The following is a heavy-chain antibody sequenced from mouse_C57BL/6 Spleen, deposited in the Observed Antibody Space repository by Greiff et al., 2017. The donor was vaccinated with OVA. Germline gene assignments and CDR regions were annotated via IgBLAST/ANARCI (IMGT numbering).Heavy chain of an antibody. V-gene: IGHV1-69*01. CDR1: GYTFTSYW. Sequence: VQLQQPGAELVMPGASVKLSCKASGYTFTSYWMHWVKQRPGQGLEWIGEIDPAGSNTNYNQKFKGKSTLTVDKSSSTAYMQLSSLTSEDSAVYYCARRDTTGGAMDYWGQGTSVTVSS. D-gene: IGHD1-1*01. J-gene: IGHJ4*01. CDR3: ARRDTTGGAMDY. CDR2: IDPAGSNT.